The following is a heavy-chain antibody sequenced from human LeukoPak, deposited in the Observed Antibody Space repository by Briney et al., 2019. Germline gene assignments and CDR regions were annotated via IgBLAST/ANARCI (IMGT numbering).Heavy chain of an antibody. CDR2: IIPILGTA. Sequence: GSSVKVSCKASGGTFSSYAISWVRQAPGQGLEWMGGIIPILGTANYAQKFQGRVTITADESTSTAYMELSSLRSEDTAVYYCARAGGYCSSTSCYSAFDTWGQGTMVTVSS. CDR1: GGTFSSYA. CDR3: ARAGGYCSSTSCYSAFDT. J-gene: IGHJ3*02. V-gene: IGHV1-69*01. D-gene: IGHD2-2*02.